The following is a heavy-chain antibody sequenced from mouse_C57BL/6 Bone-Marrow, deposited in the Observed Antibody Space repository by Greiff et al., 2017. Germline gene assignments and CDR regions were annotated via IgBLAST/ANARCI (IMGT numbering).Heavy chain of an antibody. J-gene: IGHJ2*01. Sequence: VQLQQPGPELVKPGASVKISCKASGYSFTGYCMHWVKQSPGHVLDWIGNIYPYNGGSSYNQKFKGKATLTVDKSSSTAYMMLRSLTSEDSAVYYCASGGVYWGQGTTLTVSS. V-gene: IGHV1-31*01. CDR3: ASGGVY. CDR2: IYPYNGGS. CDR1: GYSFTGYC.